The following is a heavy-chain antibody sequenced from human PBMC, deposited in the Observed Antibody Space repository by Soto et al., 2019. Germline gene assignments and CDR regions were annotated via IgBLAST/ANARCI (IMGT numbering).Heavy chain of an antibody. Sequence: PSGTLSLTCTVSGGSISSYYWSWIRQPPGKGLEWIGYIYYSGSTNYNPSLKSRVTISVDTSKNQFSLKLSSVTAADTAVYYCASLSSLNWFDPWGQGTLVTVSS. D-gene: IGHD6-13*01. CDR1: GGSISSYY. CDR3: ASLSSLNWFDP. J-gene: IGHJ5*02. V-gene: IGHV4-59*01. CDR2: IYYSGST.